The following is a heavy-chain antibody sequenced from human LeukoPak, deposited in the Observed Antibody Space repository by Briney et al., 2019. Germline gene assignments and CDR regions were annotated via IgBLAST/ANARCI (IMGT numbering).Heavy chain of an antibody. D-gene: IGHD3-10*01. CDR2: INHSGST. CDR3: ARGRRGSLVRGMPYNWFDP. V-gene: IGHV4-34*01. J-gene: IGHJ5*02. CDR1: GGSFSCYY. Sequence: SETLSLTCTVYGGSFSCYYWSWIRHPPGKGLEWIGEINHSGSTNYNPSLKSRITISVDTTKNQFSLKLSSVTAADTAVYYCARGRRGSLVRGMPYNWFDPWGQGTLVTVSS.